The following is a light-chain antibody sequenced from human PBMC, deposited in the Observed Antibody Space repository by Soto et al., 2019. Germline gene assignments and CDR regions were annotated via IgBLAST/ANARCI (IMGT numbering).Light chain of an antibody. CDR3: QQYYSSPLT. Sequence: DIGMTQSPDSLAVSLGERATITCRSSQSLLSTSNNKNFLDWYQQIPGQPPKLLLYWASARESGVPDRLSDSGSGTESTLSISSLQPEDVAVYYCQQYYSSPLTFGGWTKVEIK. J-gene: IGKJ4*01. V-gene: IGKV4-1*01. CDR2: WAS. CDR1: QSLLSTSNNKNF.